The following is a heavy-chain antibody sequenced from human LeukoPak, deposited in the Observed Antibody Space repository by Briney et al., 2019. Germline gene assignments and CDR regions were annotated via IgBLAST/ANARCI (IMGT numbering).Heavy chain of an antibody. CDR1: GGSISSSSYY. CDR2: IYYSGST. J-gene: IGHJ5*02. Sequence: SETLSLTCTVSGGSISSSSYYWGWLRQPPGKGLEWIGSIYYSGSTYYNPSLKSRVTISVDTSKNQFSLKLSSVTAADTAVYYCARPLARSGWFDPWGQGTLVTVPS. D-gene: IGHD1-26*01. CDR3: ARPLARSGWFDP. V-gene: IGHV4-39*01.